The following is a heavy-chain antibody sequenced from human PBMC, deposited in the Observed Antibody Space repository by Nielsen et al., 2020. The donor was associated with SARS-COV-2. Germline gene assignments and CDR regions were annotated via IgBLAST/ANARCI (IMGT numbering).Heavy chain of an antibody. D-gene: IGHD1-1*01. J-gene: IGHJ4*02. CDR3: ASDHDWNDVYGGQ. Sequence: GESLKISCAASGFTFSAYAMAWVRQAPGKGLEWVASINGDGGDKYYVDSVKGRFTISRDNAKNSLYLQMNSLRVEDTAIYYCASDHDWNDVYGGQWGQGTLVTVSS. CDR2: INGDGGDK. V-gene: IGHV3-7*01. CDR1: GFTFSAYA.